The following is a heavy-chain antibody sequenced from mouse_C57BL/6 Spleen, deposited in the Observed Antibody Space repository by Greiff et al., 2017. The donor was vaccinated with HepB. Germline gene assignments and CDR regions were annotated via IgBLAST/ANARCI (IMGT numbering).Heavy chain of an antibody. J-gene: IGHJ1*03. D-gene: IGHD1-1*01. CDR3: ARNPPYGSSSFDV. CDR2: IYPGDGDT. V-gene: IGHV1-82*01. CDR1: GYAFSSSW. Sequence: VQLQQSGPELVKPGASVKISCKASGYAFSSSWMNWVKQRPGKGLEWIGRIYPGDGDTNYNGKFKGKATLTADKSSSTAYMLLSSLTSEDSAVSFCARNPPYGSSSFDVWGTGTTVTVSS.